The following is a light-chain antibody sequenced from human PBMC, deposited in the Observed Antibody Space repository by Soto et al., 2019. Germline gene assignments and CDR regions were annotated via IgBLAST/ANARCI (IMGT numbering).Light chain of an antibody. J-gene: IGKJ1*01. V-gene: IGKV1-6*02. CDR3: LQDYDYPRS. CDR2: AAS. CDR1: QGIRNA. Sequence: AIQMTQSPSSLSASVGDTVTITCRASQGIRNALGWYQQKPGKAPKVLIYAASSLQTGVPSRFSGSGSGTDFTLTITSLQPEDFATYYCLQDYDYPRSFGQGTTVEIK.